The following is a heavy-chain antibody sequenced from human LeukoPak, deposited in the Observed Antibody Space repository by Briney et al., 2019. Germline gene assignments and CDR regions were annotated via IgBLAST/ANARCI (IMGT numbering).Heavy chain of an antibody. D-gene: IGHD6-13*01. V-gene: IGHV3-48*01. CDR2: ISGSSTSI. CDR3: APYSSSWYPDFDY. CDR1: GFTFSSYS. Sequence: GGSLRLSCAASGFTFSSYSMNWVRQAPGKGLEWVAYISGSSTSIYYADSVKGRFTISRDNAKNSLYLQMNNLRAEDTAVYYCAPYSSSWYPDFDYWGQGTLVTVSS. J-gene: IGHJ4*02.